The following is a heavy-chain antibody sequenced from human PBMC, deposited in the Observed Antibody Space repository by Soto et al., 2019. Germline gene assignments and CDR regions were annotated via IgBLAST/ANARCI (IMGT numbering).Heavy chain of an antibody. V-gene: IGHV3-33*01. D-gene: IGHD3-3*01. CDR3: ASHYDMWSGYLSPVDY. J-gene: IGHJ4*02. CDR2: IWYDGSNK. CDR1: GFTFSSYV. Sequence: HPGGSLRLSCAASGFTFSSYVMHWVRQAPGKGLEWVAVIWYDGSNKYYADSVKGRFTITRDNAKNTLYLQMNSLRDEDTAVYYCASHYDMWSGYLSPVDYWGQGTLVTVSS.